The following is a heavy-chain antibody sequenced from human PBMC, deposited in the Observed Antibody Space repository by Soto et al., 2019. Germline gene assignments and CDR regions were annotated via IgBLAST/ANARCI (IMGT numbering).Heavy chain of an antibody. CDR2: ISAYNGNT. J-gene: IGHJ4*02. D-gene: IGHD5-18*01. CDR3: ARSMGDTAMAEWDY. V-gene: IGHV1-18*01. CDR1: GYTFTSYG. Sequence: QVQLVQSGAEVKKPGASVKVSCKASGYTFTSYGISWVRQAPGQGLEWMGWISAYNGNTNYAQKLQGRVTMTTDTSTSIGYMELRSLRSDDTAVYYWARSMGDTAMAEWDYWGQGTLVTVSS.